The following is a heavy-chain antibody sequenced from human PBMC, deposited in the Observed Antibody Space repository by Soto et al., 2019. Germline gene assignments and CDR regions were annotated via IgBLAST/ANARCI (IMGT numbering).Heavy chain of an antibody. Sequence: QVQLVQSGAEVKKPGASVKVSCKASGYTFTSYGISWVRQAPGQGLEWMVWISAYNGNTNYAQKLQGRVTMTTDTSTSTAYMELRSLRSDDTAVYYCARDYCSGGSCYSRYYYGMDVWGQGTTVTVSS. J-gene: IGHJ6*01. V-gene: IGHV1-18*01. CDR2: ISAYNGNT. CDR1: GYTFTSYG. D-gene: IGHD2-15*01. CDR3: ARDYCSGGSCYSRYYYGMDV.